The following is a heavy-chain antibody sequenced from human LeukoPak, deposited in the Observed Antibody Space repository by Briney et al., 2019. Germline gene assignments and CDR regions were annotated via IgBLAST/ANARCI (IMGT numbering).Heavy chain of an antibody. D-gene: IGHD1-7*01. CDR2: IIPILGIA. V-gene: IGHV1-69*04. CDR1: GGTFSSYA. J-gene: IGHJ4*02. CDR3: ARITITGTTPDY. Sequence: SVKVSCKASGGTFSSYAISWVRQAPGQGLEWIGRIIPILGIANYAQKFQGRVTITADKSTSTAYMELSSLRSEDTAVYYCARITITGTTPDYWGQGTLVTVSS.